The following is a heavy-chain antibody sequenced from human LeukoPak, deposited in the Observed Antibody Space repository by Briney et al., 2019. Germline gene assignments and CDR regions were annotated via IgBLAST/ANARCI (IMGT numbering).Heavy chain of an antibody. V-gene: IGHV1-69*04. Sequence: ASVKVSFKPSGGTFSSYATSWVRQAPGQGLEWMGRVIPILGIANYAKKFHGRVTITADKSTSTAYMELSSLRSEDTAVYYCARDFTMIKRPLPDYWGQGTLVTVSS. D-gene: IGHD3-22*01. CDR3: ARDFTMIKRPLPDY. CDR2: VIPILGIA. J-gene: IGHJ4*02. CDR1: GGTFSSYA.